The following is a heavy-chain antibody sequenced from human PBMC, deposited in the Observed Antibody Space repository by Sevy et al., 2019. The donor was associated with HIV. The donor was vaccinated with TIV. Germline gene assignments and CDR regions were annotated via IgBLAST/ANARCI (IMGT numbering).Heavy chain of an antibody. CDR1: GFTFGDYA. Sequence: GGSLRLSCTASGFTFGDYAMSWFRQAPGKGLEWVGFIRSKAYGGTTEYAASVKGRFTISRDDSKRIAYLQMNSLKTEDTAVYYCTREGTASAPRNYYGMDVWGQGTTVTVSS. CDR3: TREGTASAPRNYYGMDV. CDR2: IRSKAYGGTT. J-gene: IGHJ6*02. D-gene: IGHD1-1*01. V-gene: IGHV3-49*03.